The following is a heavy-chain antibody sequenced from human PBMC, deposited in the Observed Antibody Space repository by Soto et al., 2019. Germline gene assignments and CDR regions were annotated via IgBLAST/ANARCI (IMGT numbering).Heavy chain of an antibody. J-gene: IGHJ6*02. CDR2: IYWTDDN. D-gene: IGHD3-10*01. CDR1: GFSLSTSGMG. Sequence: QITLKESGPTLVKPTQTLTLTCTFSGFSLSTSGMGVAWIRQPPEKALEWLAVIYWTDDNRYSPSLKSRLTITKDTSKNQVVLTMTDMDPVDTATYYCAHRKSSYYGSENTYYYGMDVWGQGTTVTVSS. CDR3: AHRKSSYYGSENTYYYGMDV. V-gene: IGHV2-5*01.